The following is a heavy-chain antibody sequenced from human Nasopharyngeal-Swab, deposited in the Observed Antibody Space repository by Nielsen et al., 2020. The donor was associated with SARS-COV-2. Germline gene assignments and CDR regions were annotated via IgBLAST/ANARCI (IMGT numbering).Heavy chain of an antibody. V-gene: IGHV3-23*01. J-gene: IGHJ4*02. Sequence: GESLKISCAASGFTFSSYAMSWVRQAPGEGLEWVSAISGSGGSTYYADSVKGRFTISRDNSKNTLYLQMNSLRAEDTAVYYCAKCMSIAVAFDYWGQGTLVTVSS. D-gene: IGHD6-19*01. CDR2: ISGSGGST. CDR3: AKCMSIAVAFDY. CDR1: GFTFSSYA.